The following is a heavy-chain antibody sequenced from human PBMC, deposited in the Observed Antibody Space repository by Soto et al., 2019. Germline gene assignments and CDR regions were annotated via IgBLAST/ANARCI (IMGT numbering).Heavy chain of an antibody. CDR1: GFTFSSYE. J-gene: IGHJ6*02. CDR3: ARDGRRAGVLWFGELLVDYYYYYGMDV. Sequence: PGGSLRLSCAASGFTFSSYEMNWVRQAPGKGLEWVSYISSSGSTIYYADSVKGRFTISRDNAKNSLYLQMNSLRAEDTAVYYCARDGRRAGVLWFGELLVDYYYYYGMDVWGQGTTVTVSS. CDR2: ISSSGSTI. V-gene: IGHV3-48*03. D-gene: IGHD3-10*01.